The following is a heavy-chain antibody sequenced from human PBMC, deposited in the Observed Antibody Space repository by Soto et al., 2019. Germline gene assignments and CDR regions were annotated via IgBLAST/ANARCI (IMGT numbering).Heavy chain of an antibody. CDR3: AKATSRPPKAVAGTVYFDY. V-gene: IGHV3-9*01. J-gene: IGHJ4*02. CDR2: ISWNSGSI. D-gene: IGHD6-19*01. CDR1: GFTFDDYA. Sequence: EVQLVESGGGLVQPGRSLRLSCAASGFTFDDYAMHWVRQAPGKGLEWVSGISWNSGSIGYADSVKGRFTISRDNAKNYLYLQMNSLRAEDTALYYCAKATSRPPKAVAGTVYFDYWGQGTLVTVSS.